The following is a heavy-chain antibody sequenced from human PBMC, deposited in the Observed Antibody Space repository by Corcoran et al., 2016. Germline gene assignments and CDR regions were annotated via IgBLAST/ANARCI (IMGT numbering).Heavy chain of an antibody. V-gene: IGHV5-51*01. D-gene: IGHD3-10*01. Sequence: EVQLVQSGAEVKKPGESLKISCKGSGYSFTSYWIGWVRQMPGKGLEWMGIIYPGDSDTRYSPSFQGQVTISADKSISTAYLQWSSLKASDTAMYYCARLTYYYGSGSYRAFDIWGQGTMVTVSS. CDR3: ARLTYYYGSGSYRAFDI. J-gene: IGHJ3*02. CDR1: GYSFTSYW. CDR2: IYPGDSDT.